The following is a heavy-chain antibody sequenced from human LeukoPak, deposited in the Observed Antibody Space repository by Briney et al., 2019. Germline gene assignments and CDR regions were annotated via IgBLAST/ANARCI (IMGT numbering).Heavy chain of an antibody. CDR3: ARANGMDV. CDR1: EFTFSSYA. V-gene: IGHV3-48*02. Sequence: GGSLRLSCAASEFTFSSYAMDWVRQAPGKGLEWVSYISSSSSTIYYADSVKGRFTISRDNAKNSLYLQMSSLRDEDTAVYYCARANGMDVWGQGTTVTVSS. J-gene: IGHJ6*02. CDR2: ISSSSSTI.